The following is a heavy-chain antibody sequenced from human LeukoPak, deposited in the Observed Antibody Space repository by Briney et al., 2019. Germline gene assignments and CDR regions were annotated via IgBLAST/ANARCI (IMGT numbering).Heavy chain of an antibody. Sequence: PGGSLRLSCAASGFTFSSYAMSWVRQAPEKGLEWVSTISDSGGGTYYADSVKGRFTISRDNSKNTLYLQMNSLRAEDTAVYYCAKQEVVPAAMYYYYYYYMDVWGKGTTVTVSS. V-gene: IGHV3-23*01. D-gene: IGHD2-2*01. CDR2: ISDSGGGT. CDR1: GFTFSSYA. J-gene: IGHJ6*03. CDR3: AKQEVVPAAMYYYYYYYMDV.